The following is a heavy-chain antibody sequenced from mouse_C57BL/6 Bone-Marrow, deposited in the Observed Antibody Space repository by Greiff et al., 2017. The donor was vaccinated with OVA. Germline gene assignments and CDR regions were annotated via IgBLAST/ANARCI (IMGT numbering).Heavy chain of an antibody. Sequence: QVTLKESGAELMKPGASVKLSCKATGYTFTGYWIEWVKQRPGHGLEWIGEILPGSGSTNYNEKFKGKATFTADTSSNTAYMQLSILTTEDSAIYDCARFITTVVAHWYFDVWGTGTTVTVSS. J-gene: IGHJ1*03. CDR3: ARFITTVVAHWYFDV. CDR2: ILPGSGST. CDR1: GYTFTGYW. D-gene: IGHD1-1*01. V-gene: IGHV1-9*01.